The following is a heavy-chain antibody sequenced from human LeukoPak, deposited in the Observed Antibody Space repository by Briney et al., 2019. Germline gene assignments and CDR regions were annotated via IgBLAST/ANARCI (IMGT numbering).Heavy chain of an antibody. J-gene: IGHJ4*02. V-gene: IGHV1-46*01. CDR3: AAQLERRGQCDY. D-gene: IGHD1-1*01. CDR1: GYTFTSYY. Sequence: GASVKVSCKASGYTFTSYYMHWVRQAPGQGLEWMGIINPSGGSTSYAQKFQGRVTMTRDTSTSTVYMELSSLRSEDTAVYYCAAQLERRGQCDYWGQGTLVTVSS. CDR2: INPSGGST.